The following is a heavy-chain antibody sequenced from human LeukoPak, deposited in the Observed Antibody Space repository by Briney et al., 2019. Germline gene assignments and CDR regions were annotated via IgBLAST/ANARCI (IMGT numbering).Heavy chain of an antibody. J-gene: IGHJ6*02. D-gene: IGHD3-10*01. CDR2: INPNNGGT. V-gene: IGHV1-2*02. CDR3: AGGTVVRGFAKYYYYGMDV. CDR1: GYSFIGYY. Sequence: ASVKVSCKASGYSFIGYYMYWVRQAPGQGLEWMGWINPNNGGTNYAQKFQGRVTMTSDTSISTAYMELRRLRSDDTAVYFCAGGTVVRGFAKYYYYGMDVWGQGTTVTVSS.